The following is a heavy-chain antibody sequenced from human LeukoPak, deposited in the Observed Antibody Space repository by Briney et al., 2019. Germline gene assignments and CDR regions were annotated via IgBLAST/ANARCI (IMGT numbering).Heavy chain of an antibody. CDR1: GYSISSGYY. CDR3: VWSEEWLPFDY. V-gene: IGHV4-38-2*02. D-gene: IGHD3-3*01. Sequence: AETLSLTCTVSGYSISSGYYWGWIRQPPGKGLEWIGSIYHSGSTYYNPSLKSRVTISVDTSKNPFSLKLSSVTAADTAVYYCVWSEEWLPFDYWGQGTLVTVSS. J-gene: IGHJ4*02. CDR2: IYHSGST.